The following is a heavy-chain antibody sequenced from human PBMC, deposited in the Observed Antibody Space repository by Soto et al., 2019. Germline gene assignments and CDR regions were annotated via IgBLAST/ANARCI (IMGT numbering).Heavy chain of an antibody. CDR2: ISGSGGST. D-gene: IGHD3-3*01. J-gene: IGHJ6*03. CDR3: AKATDFWSGLYYYYYMDV. CDR1: GFTFSSYA. Sequence: GGSLRLSCAASGFTFSSYAMSWVRQAPGKGLEWVSAISGSGGSTYYADSVKGRLTISRDNSKNTLYLQMNSLRAEDTAVYYCAKATDFWSGLYYYYYMDVWGKGTTVTVSS. V-gene: IGHV3-23*01.